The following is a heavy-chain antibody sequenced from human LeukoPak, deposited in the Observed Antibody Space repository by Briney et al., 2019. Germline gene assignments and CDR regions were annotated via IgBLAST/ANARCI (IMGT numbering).Heavy chain of an antibody. CDR1: GFTFRSYA. J-gene: IGHJ5*02. V-gene: IGHV3-48*03. Sequence: GGSLRLSCAASGFTFRSYAMKWVRQAPGKGLEWVSYISGSGNTIYYADSVKGRFTISRDNAENTLYLEMNSLRADDTAVYYCARPRDSSANWFDPWGQGTLVTVSS. D-gene: IGHD3-22*01. CDR2: ISGSGNTI. CDR3: ARPRDSSANWFDP.